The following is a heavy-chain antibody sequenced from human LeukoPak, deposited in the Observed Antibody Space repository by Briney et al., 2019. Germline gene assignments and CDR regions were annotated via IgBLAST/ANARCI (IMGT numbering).Heavy chain of an antibody. CDR1: GFSFSSYS. CDR2: ISSNSGHR. V-gene: IGHV3-21*01. CDR3: AELGITMIGGV. D-gene: IGHD3-10*02. J-gene: IGHJ6*04. Sequence: GGSLRLSCTASGFSFSSYSMNWVRQAPGKGLEWVSSISSNSGHRYYSGSVKGRFTISRDNAKNSMYLQMNSLRAEDTAVYYCAELGITMIGGVWGKGTTVTISS.